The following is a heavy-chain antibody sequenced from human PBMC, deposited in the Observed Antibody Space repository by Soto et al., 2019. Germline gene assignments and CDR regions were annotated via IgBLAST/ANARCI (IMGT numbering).Heavy chain of an antibody. CDR3: AIGGGIVLVTAPYDH. J-gene: IGHJ4*02. CDR2: INPSGGYT. CDR1: GYTFSSYY. V-gene: IGHV1-46*03. Sequence: ASVKVSCKASGYTFSSYYMNWVRQAPGQGLEWLGIINPSGGYTTYAQRFLGRVTMTSDTSTSTVHMELGSLTSEDTAVYYCAIGGGIVLVTAPYDHWGQATLVTVSS. D-gene: IGHD2-21*02.